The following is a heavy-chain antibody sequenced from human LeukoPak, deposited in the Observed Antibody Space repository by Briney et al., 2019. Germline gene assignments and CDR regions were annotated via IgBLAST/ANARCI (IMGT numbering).Heavy chain of an antibody. J-gene: IGHJ4*02. CDR1: GFTFSSYA. V-gene: IGHV3-30-3*01. D-gene: IGHD6-13*01. CDR3: ARSRWAAAGRGRAYYFDY. Sequence: GGSLRLSCAASGFTFSSYAMHWVRQAPGKGLEWVALISYDGSNKYYADSVKDRFTISRDNSKNTLYLQMNSLRAEDTAVYYCARSRWAAAGRGRAYYFDYWGQGTLVTVSS. CDR2: ISYDGSNK.